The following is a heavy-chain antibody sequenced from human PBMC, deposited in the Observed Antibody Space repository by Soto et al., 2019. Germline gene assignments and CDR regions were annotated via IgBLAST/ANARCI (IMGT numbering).Heavy chain of an antibody. J-gene: IGHJ4*02. CDR3: ARVSYCSTTSCYSGDSYYFDY. D-gene: IGHD2-2*01. CDR2: VYNSGNT. Sequence: SETLSLTCAVSDYSISSGYYGGGSRQPPGKGLEGIGSVYNSGNTFYNPSLKSRVTISIDTSRNQVSLKLSSVTAADTAIYYCARVSYCSTTSCYSGDSYYFDYWGRGTLVTVSS. V-gene: IGHV4-38-2*01. CDR1: DYSISSGYY.